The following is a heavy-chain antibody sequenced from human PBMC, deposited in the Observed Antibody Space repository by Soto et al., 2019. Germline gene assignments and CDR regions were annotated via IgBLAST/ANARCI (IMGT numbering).Heavy chain of an antibody. J-gene: IGHJ4*02. CDR3: ATQDFRGTTGTT. V-gene: IGHV3-23*01. D-gene: IGHD1-1*01. Sequence: GGSLRLSCAASGFTFSSSAMGWVRQGPGKGLEWVSLINYNSRDTYYVDSVKGRFAISRDNSKNTLYLQLTSLRVEDTARYYCATQDFRGTTGTTWGQGALVTVSS. CDR1: GFTFSSSA. CDR2: INYNSRDT.